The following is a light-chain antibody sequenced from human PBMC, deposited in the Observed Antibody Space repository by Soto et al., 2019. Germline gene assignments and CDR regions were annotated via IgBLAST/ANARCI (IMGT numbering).Light chain of an antibody. CDR3: LHYGGSPLT. CDR1: QSISTSY. CDR2: GSS. Sequence: EIVLTQSPGTLSLSPGERATLSCRASQSISTSYLAWYQQKPGQAPRLLIYGSSSRATGIPDRFSGSGSGTDFTLTISSLEPEDFAVYYCLHYGGSPLTFGQGTRLDIK. J-gene: IGKJ5*01. V-gene: IGKV3-20*01.